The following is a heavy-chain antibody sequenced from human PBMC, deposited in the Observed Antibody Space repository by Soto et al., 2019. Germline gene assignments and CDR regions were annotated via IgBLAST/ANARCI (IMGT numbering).Heavy chain of an antibody. CDR1: GGTFSSYA. J-gene: IGHJ6*02. D-gene: IGHD2-2*01. V-gene: IGHV1-69*01. CDR3: ARRSVTDIVVVPAAMFYYYYGMDV. Sequence: QVQLVQSGAEVKKPGSSVKVSCKASGGTFSSYAISWVRQAPGQGLEWMGVIIPIFGTANYAQKFQGRVTITADESTSTAYMELSSLRSEDTAVYYCARRSVTDIVVVPAAMFYYYYGMDVWGQGTTVTVSS. CDR2: IIPIFGTA.